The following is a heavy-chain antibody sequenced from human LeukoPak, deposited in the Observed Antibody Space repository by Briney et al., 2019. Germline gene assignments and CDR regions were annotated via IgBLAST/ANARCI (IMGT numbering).Heavy chain of an antibody. CDR2: IIPIFATA. CDR1: GGPFSSYA. D-gene: IGHD3-22*01. CDR3: ARGPITTRSHFDY. Sequence: GASVKVSFKASGGPFSSYAISWGRPAPGQGVEWMGGIIPIFATANYAQKFQGRVTITADESTSTAYMELSSLRSEDTAVYYCARGPITTRSHFDYWGQGTLVTDSS. J-gene: IGHJ4*02. V-gene: IGHV1-69*01.